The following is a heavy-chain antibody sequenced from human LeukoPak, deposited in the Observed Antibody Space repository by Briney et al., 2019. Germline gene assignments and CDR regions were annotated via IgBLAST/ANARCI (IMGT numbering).Heavy chain of an antibody. V-gene: IGHV3-30*04. J-gene: IGHJ4*02. CDR3: ARADGDTIDY. Sequence: SGGSLRLSCAASGFTFSSYAMHRVRQAPGKGLEWVAVISYDGSNKYYADSVKGRFTISRDNSKNTLYLQMNSLRAEDTAVYYCARADGDTIDYWGQGTLVTVSS. D-gene: IGHD4-17*01. CDR2: ISYDGSNK. CDR1: GFTFSSYA.